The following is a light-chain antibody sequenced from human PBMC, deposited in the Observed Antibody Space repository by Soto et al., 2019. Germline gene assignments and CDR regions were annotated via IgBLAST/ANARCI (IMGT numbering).Light chain of an antibody. J-gene: IGKJ1*01. CDR1: QSVSRN. Sequence: EIVLTQSPGTLSLSPGERATLSCRASQSVSRNLAWYQQKPVQTPRLLIYGASTRATGIPARFSGSGSGTEFTLTISSLQSEDFAVYYCQQYNNWWTFGQGTKVDNK. CDR3: QQYNNWWT. CDR2: GAS. V-gene: IGKV3-15*01.